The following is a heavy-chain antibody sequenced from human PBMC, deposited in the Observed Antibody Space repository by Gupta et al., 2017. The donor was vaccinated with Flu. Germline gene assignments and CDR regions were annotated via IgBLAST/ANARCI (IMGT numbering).Heavy chain of an antibody. Sequence: QEQVVESGGGVVQPGRSLRLSCAASGFSFSNYGMHWVRQAPGKGLEWVAVTSYDGSSKNYADSVKGRFTISRDNSKNTLYLQMNSLRTEDTAVYHCAKDWKWNYNNYGMNVWGQGTTVIVSS. D-gene: IGHD5-24*01. J-gene: IGHJ6*02. CDR2: TSYDGSSK. CDR3: AKDWKWNYNNYGMNV. CDR1: GFSFSNYG. V-gene: IGHV3-30*18.